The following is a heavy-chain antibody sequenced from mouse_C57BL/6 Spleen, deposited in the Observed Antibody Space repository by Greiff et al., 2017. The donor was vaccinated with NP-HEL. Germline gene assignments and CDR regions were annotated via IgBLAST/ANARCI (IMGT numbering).Heavy chain of an antibody. D-gene: IGHD3-2*02. V-gene: IGHV1-55*01. J-gene: IGHJ4*01. CDR1: GYTFTSYW. CDR2: IYPGSGST. Sequence: VQLQQSGAELVKPGASVKMSCKASGYTFTSYWITWVKQRPGQGLEWIGDIYPGSGSTNYNEKFKSKATLTVDTSSSTAYMQLSSLTSEDSAVYSCARSRQLRLRAMDYGGQGTSVTVSS. CDR3: ARSRQLRLRAMDY.